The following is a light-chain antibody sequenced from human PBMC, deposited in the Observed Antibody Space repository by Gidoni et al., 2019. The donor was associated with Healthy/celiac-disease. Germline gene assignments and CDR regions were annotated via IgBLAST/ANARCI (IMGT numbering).Light chain of an antibody. CDR1: QSISSW. CDR3: QQYNSSPWT. J-gene: IGKJ1*01. Sequence: DIQMTQSPSTLSASVGDRVTITCRASQSISSWLAWYQQKPGKAPKLLIYKASSLESGVPSRFSGSGSGTESPLTISSLQPDDFATYYCQQYNSSPWTFGQXTKVEIK. V-gene: IGKV1-5*03. CDR2: KAS.